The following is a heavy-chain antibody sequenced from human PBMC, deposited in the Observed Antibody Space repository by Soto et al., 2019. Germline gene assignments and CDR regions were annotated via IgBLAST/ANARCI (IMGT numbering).Heavy chain of an antibody. CDR2: IYYSGST. J-gene: IGHJ4*02. CDR3: ARAYGDYVFDY. V-gene: IGHV4-59*01. CDR1: GGSISSYY. D-gene: IGHD4-17*01. Sequence: QVQLQESGPGLVKPSETLSLTCTVSGGSISSYYWSWIRQPPGKGLKWIGYIYYSGSTNYNPSLKSRVTISVDTSKNQFSLKLSPVTAADTAVYYCARAYGDYVFDYWGQGTLVTVSS.